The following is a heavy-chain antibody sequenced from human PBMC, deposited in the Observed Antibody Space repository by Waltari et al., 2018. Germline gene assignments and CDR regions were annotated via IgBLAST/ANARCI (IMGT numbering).Heavy chain of an antibody. Sequence: EVQLLESGGGLVQPGGSLRLSCAASGFTFSSYAMSWVRQAPGKGLEWVAAISGSGGSTYYADSVKGRFTISRDNSKNTLYLQMNSLRAEDTAVYYCAKSIVGATRPTDYWGQGTLVTVSS. CDR3: AKSIVGATRPTDY. J-gene: IGHJ4*02. CDR2: ISGSGGST. D-gene: IGHD1-26*01. V-gene: IGHV3-23*01. CDR1: GFTFSSYA.